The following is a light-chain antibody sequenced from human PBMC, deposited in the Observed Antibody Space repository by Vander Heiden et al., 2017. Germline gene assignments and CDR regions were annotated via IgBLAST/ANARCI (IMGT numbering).Light chain of an antibody. V-gene: IGKV2-28*01. CDR2: LGS. CDR3: MQALQTPIT. CDR1: QSLLHSNGYNY. Sequence: DIVMTPSPLSLPVTPGEPASISCRSSQSLLHSNGYNYLDWYLQKPGQSPQLLIYLGSNRASGVPDRFSGSGSGTDFTLKISRVEAEDVGVYYCMQALQTPITFGGGTKVEIK. J-gene: IGKJ4*01.